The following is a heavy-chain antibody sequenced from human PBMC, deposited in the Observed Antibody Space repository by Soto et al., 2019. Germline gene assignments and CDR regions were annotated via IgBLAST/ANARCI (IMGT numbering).Heavy chain of an antibody. CDR3: ARSSGNYYGSGSYSDWFDP. Sequence: QVQLVQSGAEVKKPGSSVKVSCKASGGTFSSYAISWVRQAPGQGLEWMGGIIPIFGTANYAQKFQGRVTITADESSSTAYMELSSLRSEDTAVYYSARSSGNYYGSGSYSDWFDPWGQGTLVTVSS. D-gene: IGHD3-10*01. CDR1: GGTFSSYA. CDR2: IIPIFGTA. J-gene: IGHJ5*02. V-gene: IGHV1-69*01.